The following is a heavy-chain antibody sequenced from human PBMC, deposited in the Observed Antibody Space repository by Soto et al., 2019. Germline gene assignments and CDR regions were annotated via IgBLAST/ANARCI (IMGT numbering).Heavy chain of an antibody. CDR3: ARPRYDGSGTPFDH. D-gene: IGHD3-22*01. CDR1: GFTFSSYW. V-gene: IGHV3-74*01. Sequence: EVQLVESGGGIVQPGGSLRLSCAASGFTFSSYWMHWVRQVPGKGLVWVSRINSDGSSTSYADSVKGRFTTSRDNAKNTLYLQMNSLTGEDTAVYYCARPRYDGSGTPFDHWGQGTLVTVSS. CDR2: INSDGSST. J-gene: IGHJ4*02.